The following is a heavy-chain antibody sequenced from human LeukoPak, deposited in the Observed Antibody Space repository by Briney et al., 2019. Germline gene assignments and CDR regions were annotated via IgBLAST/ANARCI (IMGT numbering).Heavy chain of an antibody. CDR2: IDNSGGT. CDR1: GGSISSGGYY. D-gene: IGHD1-26*01. CDR3: ARIKVGSTLDD. J-gene: IGHJ4*02. V-gene: IGHV4-31*03. Sequence: PSETLSLTCTVSGGSISSGGYYWSWVRQHPGKGLEWIGFIDNSGGTYYNPSLKSRTIISVDTSKNQFSLKLSSVTAEDTAMYYCARIKVGSTLDDWGQGTLVTVSS.